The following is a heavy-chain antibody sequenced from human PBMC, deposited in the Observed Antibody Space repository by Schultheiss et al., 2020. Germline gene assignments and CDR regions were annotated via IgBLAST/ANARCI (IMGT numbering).Heavy chain of an antibody. V-gene: IGHV1-2*02. D-gene: IGHD3-3*01. CDR1: GYTFTGYY. Sequence: ASVKVSCKASGYTFTGYYMHWVRQAPGQGLEWMGWINPNSGGTNYAQKFQGRVTMTRDTSISTAYMELSRLRSDDTAVYYCAGLHGTPTSRIFGVEYFDYWGQGTLVTVSS. CDR2: INPNSGGT. CDR3: AGLHGTPTSRIFGVEYFDY. J-gene: IGHJ4*02.